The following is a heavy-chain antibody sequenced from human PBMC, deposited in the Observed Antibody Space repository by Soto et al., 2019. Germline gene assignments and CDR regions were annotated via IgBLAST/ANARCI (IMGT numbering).Heavy chain of an antibody. V-gene: IGHV3-23*01. J-gene: IGHJ6*02. CDR1: GFTFSSYG. CDR2: LSGSGDTT. CDR3: AKGNQFFYYYAMDV. Sequence: GGSLRLSCAASGFTFSSYGMNWVRQAPGKGLEWVSALSGSGDTTYYADSVRGRFSISRDNSKNTLYLQMSSLRGEDTAVYYCAKGNQFFYYYAMDVWGQGTTVTVSS.